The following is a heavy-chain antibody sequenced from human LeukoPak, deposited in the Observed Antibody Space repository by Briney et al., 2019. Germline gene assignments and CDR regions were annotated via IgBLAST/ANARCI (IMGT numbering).Heavy chain of an antibody. J-gene: IGHJ4*02. Sequence: GGSLRLSCAASGFTFDDYAMHWVRQAPGKGLEWVSGISWNSGSIGYADSVKGRFTISRDNAKNSLYLQMNSQRAEDTALYYCAKDFKAVTLYYFDYWGQGTLVTVSS. CDR3: AKDFKAVTLYYFDY. V-gene: IGHV3-9*01. CDR1: GFTFDDYA. CDR2: ISWNSGSI. D-gene: IGHD4-17*01.